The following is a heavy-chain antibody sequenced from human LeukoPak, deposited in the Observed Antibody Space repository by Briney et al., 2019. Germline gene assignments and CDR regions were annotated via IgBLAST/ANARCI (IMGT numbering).Heavy chain of an antibody. CDR2: ISGSGGST. CDR3: AKTPSSSWYPRNHFDY. CDR1: GFTFSSYA. Sequence: GGSLRLSCAASGFTFSSYAMSWVRQAPGKGLEWVSAISGSGGSTYYADSVKGRFSISRDNSKHTLYLQMNSLRAEDTAVYYCAKTPSSSWYPRNHFDYWGQGTLVTVSS. J-gene: IGHJ4*02. V-gene: IGHV3-23*01. D-gene: IGHD6-13*01.